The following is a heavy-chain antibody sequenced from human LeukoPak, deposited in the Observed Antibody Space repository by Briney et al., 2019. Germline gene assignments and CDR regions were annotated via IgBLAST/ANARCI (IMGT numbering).Heavy chain of an antibody. CDR1: GGSFSGYY. J-gene: IGHJ6*03. CDR2: INHSGST. D-gene: IGHD3-3*01. CDR3: ARPYYDFWSASYYYMDV. Sequence: SETLSLTCAVYGGSFSGYYWSWIRQPPGKGLEWIGEINHSGSTNYNPSLKSRVTISVDTSKNHFSLKLSSVTAADTAVYYCARPYYDFWSASYYYMDVWGKGTTVTVSS. V-gene: IGHV4-34*01.